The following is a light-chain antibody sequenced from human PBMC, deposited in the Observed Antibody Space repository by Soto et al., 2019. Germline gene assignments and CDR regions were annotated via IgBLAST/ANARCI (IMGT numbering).Light chain of an antibody. J-gene: IGLJ3*02. CDR3: TSWTTSTTMM. CDR1: SSDIGAYNF. CDR2: DVN. V-gene: IGLV2-14*03. Sequence: QSVLTQPASVSGSPGQSITISCTGTSSDIGAYNFVSWYQQHPGKAPKLMLYDVNIRPSGVSNRFSCSKSGNTASLAISGLQAEDEADYYCTSWTTSTTMMFGGGTKLTVL.